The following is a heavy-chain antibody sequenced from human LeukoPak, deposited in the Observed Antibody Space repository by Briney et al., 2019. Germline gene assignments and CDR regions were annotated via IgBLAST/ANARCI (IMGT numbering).Heavy chain of an antibody. D-gene: IGHD3-10*01. CDR2: IYHSGST. V-gene: IGHV4-59*12. Sequence: SETLSLTCTVSGGSISGYYWSWIRQPPGKGLEWIGYIYHSGSTYYNPSLKSRVTISVDRSKNQFSLKLSSVTAADTAVYYCARTITRLDGPFDYWCQGTLVTVSS. J-gene: IGHJ4*02. CDR3: ARTITRLDGPFDY. CDR1: GGSISGYY.